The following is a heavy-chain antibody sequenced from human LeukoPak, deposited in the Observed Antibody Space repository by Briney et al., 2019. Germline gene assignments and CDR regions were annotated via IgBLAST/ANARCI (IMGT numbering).Heavy chain of an antibody. CDR2: IHHSGTT. CDR3: ARGDDRASWLVDS. Sequence: PSGTLSLTCAVSGGSISSSNWWSWVRQSPGKGLEWIGEIHHSGTTNYNPSLKSRVTISVDESGKHFSLKLSSVTAADTAGYYCARGDDRASWLVDSWGQGILVTVSS. D-gene: IGHD2-2*01. V-gene: IGHV4-4*02. CDR1: GGSISSSNW. J-gene: IGHJ4*02.